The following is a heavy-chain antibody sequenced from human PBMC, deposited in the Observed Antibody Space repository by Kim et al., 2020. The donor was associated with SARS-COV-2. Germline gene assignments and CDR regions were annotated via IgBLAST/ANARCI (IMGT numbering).Heavy chain of an antibody. CDR2: IKKDGSEK. J-gene: IGHJ6*02. V-gene: IGHV3-7*01. Sequence: GGSLRLSCAASGFTFNKYWLSWVRQAPGKGLEWVANIKKDGSEKYYVDSVKGRFSISRDNAKDLMYLQMDSLRAEDTAVYYCASGKGSMKDGMDVWGQGTTVTVSS. CDR1: GFTFNKYW. CDR3: ASGKGSMKDGMDV.